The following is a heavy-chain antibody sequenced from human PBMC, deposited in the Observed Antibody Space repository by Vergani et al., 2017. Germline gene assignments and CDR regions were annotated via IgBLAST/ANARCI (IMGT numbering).Heavy chain of an antibody. V-gene: IGHV3-43*01. J-gene: IGHJ6*02. CDR1: GFNFDFYT. D-gene: IGHD1-14*01. CDR3: AKNISAGPEYYYFYYGMKV. Sequence: EVQLVESGGVVVQPGGSLRLSCVVSGFNFDFYTMHWVRQAPGKGLECVSHISWDGGSTYYADSVKGRFTISRDNSKNSLYLQMNSLRAEDTALYYCAKNISAGPEYYYFYYGMKVWSQGSTLTVSS. CDR2: ISWDGGST.